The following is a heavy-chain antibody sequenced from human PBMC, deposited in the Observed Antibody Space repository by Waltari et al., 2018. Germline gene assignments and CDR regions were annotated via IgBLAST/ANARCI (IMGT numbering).Heavy chain of an antibody. CDR2: IRQGVST. V-gene: IGHV4-4*02. D-gene: IGHD6-6*01. J-gene: IGHJ4*02. CDR1: GDSVSSSNW. Sequence: QVQLQESGPGLVKPSGTLFLTCAVSGDSVSSSNWWSWVRQPPGKGLEWLGEIRQGVSTNYNTSLTSRLTISEDKPNNHFSLTLSSVTAADTAVYFCARLGPYSSSSNWGQGTLVTVSS. CDR3: ARLGPYSSSSN.